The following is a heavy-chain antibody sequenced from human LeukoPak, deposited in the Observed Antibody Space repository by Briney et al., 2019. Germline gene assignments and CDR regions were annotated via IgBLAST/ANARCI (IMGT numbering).Heavy chain of an antibody. CDR1: GGSFSGYY. Sequence: PSETLSLTCAVYGGSFSGYYWSWIRQPPGKGLEWIGEINHSGSTNYNPSLKSRVTISVDTSKNQFSLRLSSVTAADTAVYYCARGRYVTTRGGAAAGFLDYWDQGTLVTVST. CDR3: ARGRYVTTRGGAAAGFLDY. J-gene: IGHJ4*02. V-gene: IGHV4-34*01. CDR2: INHSGST. D-gene: IGHD6-13*01.